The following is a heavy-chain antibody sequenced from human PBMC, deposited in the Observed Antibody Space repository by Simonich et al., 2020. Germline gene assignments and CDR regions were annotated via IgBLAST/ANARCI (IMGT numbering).Heavy chain of an antibody. J-gene: IGHJ4*02. CDR1: GGTFSSYA. CDR3: ARGPSLPD. CDR2: SNPNSGGT. V-gene: IGHV1-2*02. Sequence: QVQLVQSGAEVKKPGSSVKVSCKASGGTFSSYAISWVRQAPGQGLEWMGWSNPNSGGTNYAQKFQGRVTMTRDTSISTAYMELSRLRSDDTAVYYCARGPSLPDWGQGTLVTVSS.